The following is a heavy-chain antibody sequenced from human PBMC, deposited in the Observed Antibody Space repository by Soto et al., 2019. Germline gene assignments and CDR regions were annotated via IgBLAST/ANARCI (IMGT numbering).Heavy chain of an antibody. CDR3: ARATYRYCSGGSCYSDY. D-gene: IGHD2-15*01. J-gene: IGHJ4*02. Sequence: ASVKGSRKASGYTFTNYGISWVRQAPGQGLEWMGWISAYNGNTNYAQKLQGRVTMTTDTSTSTAYMELRSLRSDDTAVYYCARATYRYCSGGSCYSDYWGQGTLVTVSS. V-gene: IGHV1-18*01. CDR1: GYTFTNYG. CDR2: ISAYNGNT.